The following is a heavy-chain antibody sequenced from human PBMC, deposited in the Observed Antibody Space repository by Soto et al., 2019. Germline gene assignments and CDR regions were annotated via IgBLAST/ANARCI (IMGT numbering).Heavy chain of an antibody. V-gene: IGHV4-38-2*02. CDR1: GYYITNAYL. Sequence: SSETLSLTCSVSGYYITNAYLWGWIRQPPGKGLEWLGAISHTGNTYYNPSVKSRVTISRDTSKNQFSLNLSSVTAADTAVYYCARGVLYWGQGTQVTVSS. CDR3: ARGVLY. J-gene: IGHJ4*02. D-gene: IGHD3-10*01. CDR2: ISHTGNT.